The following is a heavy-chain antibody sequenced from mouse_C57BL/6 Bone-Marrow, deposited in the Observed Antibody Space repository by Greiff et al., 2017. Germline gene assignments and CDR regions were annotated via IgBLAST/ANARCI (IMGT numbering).Heavy chain of an antibody. J-gene: IGHJ4*01. V-gene: IGHV6-3*01. CDR2: IRLKSDNYAT. D-gene: IGHD1-1*01. CDR3: TEGYYGKYAMDY. Sequence: EVQGVESGGGLVQPGGSMKLSCVASGFTFSNYWMNWVRQSPEKGLEWVAQIRLKSDNYATHYAESVKGRFTISRDDSKSSVYLQMNNLRAEDTGIYYCTEGYYGKYAMDYWGQGTSVTVAS. CDR1: GFTFSNYW.